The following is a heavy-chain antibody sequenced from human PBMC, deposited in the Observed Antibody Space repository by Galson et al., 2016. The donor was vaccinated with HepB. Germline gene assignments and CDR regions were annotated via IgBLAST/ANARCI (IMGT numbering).Heavy chain of an antibody. V-gene: IGHV3-30*18. CDR3: AKGPTGYYYYGMDV. CDR2: ISYDGSNK. Sequence: SLRLSCAASGFSFSNYGMHWVRQAPGKGLEWVTFISYDGSNKYYADSVKGRFTISRDNSQNTLYLQMNSLRAEDTAVYYCAKGPTGYYYYGMDVWGQGTTVTVSS. J-gene: IGHJ6*02. D-gene: IGHD1-14*01. CDR1: GFSFSNYG.